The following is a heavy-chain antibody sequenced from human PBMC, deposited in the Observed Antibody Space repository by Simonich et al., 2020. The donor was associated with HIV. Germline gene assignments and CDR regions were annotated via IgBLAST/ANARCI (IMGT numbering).Heavy chain of an antibody. J-gene: IGHJ4*02. CDR3: ARAGGSLDY. D-gene: IGHD3-16*01. CDR2: SRWDSGSI. CDR1: GFTFDDFA. Sequence: EVQLVESGGCLVQLGRSLRLSCAASGFTFDDFAMHWVRQAPGNGREWATGSRWDSGSIGYADSMKGRFTNSRDNAKKSLYLQMNSLRAEDTAVYYCARAGGSLDYWGQGTLVTVSS. V-gene: IGHV3-9*01.